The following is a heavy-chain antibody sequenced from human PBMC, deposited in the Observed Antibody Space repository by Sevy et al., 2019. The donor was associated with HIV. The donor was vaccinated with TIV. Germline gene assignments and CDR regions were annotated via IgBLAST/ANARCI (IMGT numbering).Heavy chain of an antibody. Sequence: GGSLRLSCAASGFTFSSYGMHWVRQAPGKGLEWVAVISYDGSNKYYADSVKGRLTISRDNSKNTLYLQMNSVRAEDTAVYYCAKNHYYDSSGYSKPEYYYYYGMDVWGQWTTVTVSS. CDR3: AKNHYYDSSGYSKPEYYYYYGMDV. CDR1: GFTFSSYG. V-gene: IGHV3-30*18. J-gene: IGHJ6*02. CDR2: ISYDGSNK. D-gene: IGHD3-22*01.